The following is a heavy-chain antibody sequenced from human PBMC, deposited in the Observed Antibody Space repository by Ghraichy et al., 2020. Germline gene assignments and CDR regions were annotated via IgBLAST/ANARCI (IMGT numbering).Heavy chain of an antibody. Sequence: LNISCAVYGGSFSGYYWSWIRQPPGKGLEWIGEINHSGSTNYNPSLKSRVTISVDTSKNQFSLKLSSVTAADTAVYYCARRILGGSRPRFDPWGQGTLVTVSS. J-gene: IGHJ5*02. CDR1: GGSFSGYY. V-gene: IGHV4-34*01. D-gene: IGHD3-16*01. CDR2: INHSGST. CDR3: ARRILGGSRPRFDP.